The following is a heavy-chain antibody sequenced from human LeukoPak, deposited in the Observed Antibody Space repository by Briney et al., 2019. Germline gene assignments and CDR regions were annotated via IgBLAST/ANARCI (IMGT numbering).Heavy chain of an antibody. CDR2: IYYSGST. CDR1: GGSISSYH. Sequence: SETLSLTCTVSGGSISSYHWSWIRQPPGKGLEWIGYIYYSGSTNYNPSLKSRVTISVDTSKNQFSLKLSSVTAADTAVYYCARESRSSGWYLSEDWYFDLWGRGTLVTVSS. CDR3: ARESRSSGWYLSEDWYFDL. V-gene: IGHV4-59*01. J-gene: IGHJ2*01. D-gene: IGHD6-19*01.